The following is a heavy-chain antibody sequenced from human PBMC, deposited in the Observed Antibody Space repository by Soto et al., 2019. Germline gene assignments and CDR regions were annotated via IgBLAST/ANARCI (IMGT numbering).Heavy chain of an antibody. Sequence: SETLSLTCTVSGGSISGSHYHWGWIRQPPGKGLEWIGSIHYSGRVFYKSSLLGRVTISVDTSKNQFSLDLNSVTATDTAVYYCALTPPIEVAGPDSWGQGTLVTVSS. V-gene: IGHV4-39*01. CDR2: IHYSGRV. CDR3: ALTPPIEVAGPDS. J-gene: IGHJ4*02. CDR1: GGSISGSHYH. D-gene: IGHD6-19*01.